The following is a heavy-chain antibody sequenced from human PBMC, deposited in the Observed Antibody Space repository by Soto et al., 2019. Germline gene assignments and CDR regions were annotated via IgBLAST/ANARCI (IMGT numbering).Heavy chain of an antibody. V-gene: IGHV3-30-3*01. Sequence: HLGGSLRLSCSASGFTFGSYAMHRVRHAPGKGLEWVAVISYDGSNKYHADSVKGRFTISRDNSKNTLYLQMNSLRAEDTAVYSCARESRGHFDYWGQGNLITISS. J-gene: IGHJ4*02. CDR2: ISYDGSNK. CDR3: ARESRGHFDY. CDR1: GFTFGSYA.